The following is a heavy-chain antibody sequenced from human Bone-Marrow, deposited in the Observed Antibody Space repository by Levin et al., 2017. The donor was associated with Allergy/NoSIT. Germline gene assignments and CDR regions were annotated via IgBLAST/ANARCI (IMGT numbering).Heavy chain of an antibody. CDR3: ARGLRGMATITGVHS. CDR1: GFTFLSYT. J-gene: IGHJ4*02. Sequence: LSLTCAASGFTFLSYTMAWVRQALGKGLEWVSSISSSSRHIYYADSLKGRFTISRDNAKNSLYLQMSSLRVEDTAVYYCARGLRGMATITGVHSWGQGTLVTVSS. D-gene: IGHD5-24*01. V-gene: IGHV3-21*01. CDR2: ISSSSRHI.